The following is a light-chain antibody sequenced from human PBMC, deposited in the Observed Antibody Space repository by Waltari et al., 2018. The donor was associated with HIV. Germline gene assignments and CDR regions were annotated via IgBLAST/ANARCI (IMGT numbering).Light chain of an antibody. CDR1: KSNIGAGYE. CDR3: QSYDSSLTTTV. CDR2: GNN. Sequence: QSVLTQPPSVSGDPGQRVTISCTGSKSNIGAGYEVHWYQQVPGTAPKLLIYGNNNRASGVTDRLSGSKSGTSASLAISGLQAEDEAEYHCQSYDSSLTTTVFGGGTKLTVL. J-gene: IGLJ2*01. V-gene: IGLV1-40*01.